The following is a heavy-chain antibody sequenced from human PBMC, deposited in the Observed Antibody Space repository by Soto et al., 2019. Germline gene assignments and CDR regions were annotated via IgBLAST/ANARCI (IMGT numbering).Heavy chain of an antibody. Sequence: SLRLSCAACGFAFSGGCMHWFRHVPGNGLNFLAAIWYAESIISNACPVKGRFSISRNNAKNTLFLQTSSLRAQDTAVDYGARNEIPGIAVAIYGRDVRAQGTT. V-gene: IGHV3-33*01. CDR2: IWYAESII. J-gene: IGHJ6*02. CDR3: ARNEIPGIAVAIYGRDV. CDR1: GFAFSGGC. D-gene: IGHD6-19*01.